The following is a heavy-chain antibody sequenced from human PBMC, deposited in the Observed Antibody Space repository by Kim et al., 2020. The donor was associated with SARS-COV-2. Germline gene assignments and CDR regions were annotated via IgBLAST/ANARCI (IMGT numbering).Heavy chain of an antibody. V-gene: IGHV1-24*01. J-gene: IGHJ5*02. CDR3: ATPIQGGSYYSS. Sequence: ASVKVSCKVSGYTLTELYMHWVRQAPGKGLEWMGGFDPEDGETIYAQKFQGRVTMTEDTSTDTAYMELSSLRSEDTAVYYCATPIQGGSYYSSWGQGTLVTVSS. CDR1: GYTLTELY. D-gene: IGHD1-26*01. CDR2: FDPEDGET.